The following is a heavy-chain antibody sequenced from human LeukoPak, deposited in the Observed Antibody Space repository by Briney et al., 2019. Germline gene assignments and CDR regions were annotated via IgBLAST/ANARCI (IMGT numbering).Heavy chain of an antibody. V-gene: IGHV3-23*01. D-gene: IGHD3-10*01. J-gene: IGHJ5*02. CDR1: GFTFSSYG. CDR2: VSGSGGST. Sequence: GGTLRLSCAASGFTFSSYGMAWVRQAPGKGLEWVSSVSGSGGSTHYADSVKGRFTISRDNAKNSLYLQMNSLRAEDTAVYYCARARASLWFGELFPAPGWFDPWGQGTLVTVSS. CDR3: ARARASLWFGELFPAPGWFDP.